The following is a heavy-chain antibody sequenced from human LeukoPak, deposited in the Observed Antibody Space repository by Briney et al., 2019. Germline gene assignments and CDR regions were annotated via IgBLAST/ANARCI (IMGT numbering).Heavy chain of an antibody. V-gene: IGHV3-21*01. J-gene: IGHJ3*02. D-gene: IGHD3-22*01. CDR1: GFTFSSYS. CDR2: ISSSSSYI. Sequence: GGSLRLSCAASGFTFSSYSMNWVRQASGKGLEWVSSISSSSSYIYYADSVKGRFTISRDNAKNSLYLQMNSLRAEDTAVYYCARGAGYYPTNAFDIWGQGTMVTVSS. CDR3: ARGAGYYPTNAFDI.